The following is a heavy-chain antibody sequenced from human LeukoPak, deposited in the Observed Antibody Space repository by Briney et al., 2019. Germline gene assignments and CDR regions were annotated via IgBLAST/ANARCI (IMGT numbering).Heavy chain of an antibody. Sequence: PSETLSLTCTVSGGSVSSGNYYWSWIRQPPGKGLDWIGYIYSSRSTDYNPSLKSRVTLSIDPSKNQFSLKLSSVTAADTAVYYCARSGYTAMVWDWGQGTLVTVSS. J-gene: IGHJ4*02. V-gene: IGHV4-61*01. CDR2: IYSSRST. CDR3: ARSGYTAMVWD. CDR1: GGSVSSGNYY. D-gene: IGHD5-18*01.